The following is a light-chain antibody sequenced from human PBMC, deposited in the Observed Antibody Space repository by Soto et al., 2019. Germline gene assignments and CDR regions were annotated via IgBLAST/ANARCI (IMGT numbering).Light chain of an antibody. CDR2: GAS. J-gene: IGKJ2*01. Sequence: EIVVTPAPGTLYLSPEERATLSCRASQSVSSSYLASYQQKPGQPPRLLIYGASYRATGIPDRFSGSGSGPGFTLRMNRQKLEDFAAYYSKQYGSSPPHTFGQGNKLE. V-gene: IGKV3-20*01. CDR1: QSVSSSY. CDR3: KQYGSSPPHT.